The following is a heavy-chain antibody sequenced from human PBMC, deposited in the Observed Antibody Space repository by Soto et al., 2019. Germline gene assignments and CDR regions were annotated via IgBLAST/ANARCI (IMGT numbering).Heavy chain of an antibody. J-gene: IGHJ6*02. CDR3: AREYSSSSGYYYYYGMDV. CDR1: GGSISSYY. CDR2: IYYSGST. V-gene: IGHV4-59*01. Sequence: SETLSLTCTVSGGSISSYYWSWIRQPPGKGLEWIGYIYYSGSTSYNPSLKSRVTISVDTSKNQFSLELSSVTAADTAVYYCAREYSSSSGYYYYYGMDVWGQGTTVTVSS. D-gene: IGHD6-6*01.